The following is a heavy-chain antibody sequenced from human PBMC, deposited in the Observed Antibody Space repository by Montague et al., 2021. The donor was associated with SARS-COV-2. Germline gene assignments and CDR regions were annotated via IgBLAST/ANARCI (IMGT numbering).Heavy chain of an antibody. CDR2: IYYSGST. Sequence: SETLSLTCTVSGGSIGSSSYYWGWIRQPPGKGLEWIGSIYYSGSTYYNPSLKSRVTISVDTSKNQFSLKLSSVTAADTAVYYCARGGYSSSWYGRRNWFDPWGQGTLVTVSS. V-gene: IGHV4-39*07. CDR3: ARGGYSSSWYGRRNWFDP. CDR1: GGSIGSSSYY. D-gene: IGHD6-13*01. J-gene: IGHJ5*02.